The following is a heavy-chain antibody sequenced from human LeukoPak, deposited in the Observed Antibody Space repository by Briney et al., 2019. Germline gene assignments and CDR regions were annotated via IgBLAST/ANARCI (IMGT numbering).Heavy chain of an antibody. CDR1: GASINSDTSY. CDR3: ARSSLEYYDILTGFHE. CDR2: IFYSGST. D-gene: IGHD3-9*01. V-gene: IGHV4-39*07. Sequence: SETLSLTCTVSGASINSDTSYWAWIRQPPGRGLEWVGNIFYSGSTSYKTSLKSRVTISVDTSKNQFSLKLSSVTAADTAVYYCARSSLEYYDILTGFHEWGQGTLVTVSS. J-gene: IGHJ1*01.